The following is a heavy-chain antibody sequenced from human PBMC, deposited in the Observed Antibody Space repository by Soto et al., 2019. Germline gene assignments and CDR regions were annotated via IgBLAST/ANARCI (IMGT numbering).Heavy chain of an antibody. CDR3: ARGRLPSATTFFDY. CDR2: IDPSDSYT. J-gene: IGHJ4*02. Sequence: PGESLKISCKGSGYSFTSYWISWVRQMPGKGLEWMGRIDPSDSYTNYSPSFQGHVSISRDNSNNTVYLQMDSLRAEDTALYYCARGRLPSATTFFDYWGQGTLVTVSS. V-gene: IGHV5-10-1*01. CDR1: GYSFTSYW. D-gene: IGHD1-26*01.